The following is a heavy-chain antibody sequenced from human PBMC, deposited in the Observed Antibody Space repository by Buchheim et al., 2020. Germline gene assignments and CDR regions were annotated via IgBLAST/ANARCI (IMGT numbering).Heavy chain of an antibody. D-gene: IGHD5-24*01. Sequence: QVQLVESGGGVVQPGRSLRLSCAASGFTFSSYGMHWVRQAPGKGLEWVAVISYDGSNKYYADSVKGRFTISRDNSKNTLYLQMNSLRAEDTAVYYCAKDVSMGWLQLGGYFQHWGQGTL. CDR2: ISYDGSNK. CDR1: GFTFSSYG. J-gene: IGHJ1*01. CDR3: AKDVSMGWLQLGGYFQH. V-gene: IGHV3-30*18.